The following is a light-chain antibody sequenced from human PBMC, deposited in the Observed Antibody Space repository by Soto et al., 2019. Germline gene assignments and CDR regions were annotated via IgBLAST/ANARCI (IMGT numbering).Light chain of an antibody. CDR2: AAS. J-gene: IGKJ1*01. Sequence: EVVLTQSPGTVSLSPGERATLSCRASQSVTSNYLAWYQQKPGQAPRLLIYAASSRATGIPDRFSGSGSGTDFTLSISRLEPEDLEVYYCQQYGSSVTWTFGQGTKVEIK. CDR1: QSVTSNY. CDR3: QQYGSSVTWT. V-gene: IGKV3-20*01.